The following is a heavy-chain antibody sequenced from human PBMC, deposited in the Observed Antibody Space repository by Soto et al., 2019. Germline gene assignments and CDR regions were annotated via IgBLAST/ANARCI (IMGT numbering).Heavy chain of an antibody. D-gene: IGHD3-9*01. CDR2: ISAYNGNT. CDR1: GYTFTSYG. CDR3: ARDLVDQTGTSRGRRYYDILTGYPTWEDYYYYYGMDV. V-gene: IGHV1-18*01. Sequence: ASVKVSCKASGYTFTSYGISWVRQAPGQGLEWMGWISAYNGNTNYAQKLQGRVTMTTDTSTSTAYMELRSLRSDDTAVYYCARDLVDQTGTSRGRRYYDILTGYPTWEDYYYYYGMDVWGQ. J-gene: IGHJ6*02.